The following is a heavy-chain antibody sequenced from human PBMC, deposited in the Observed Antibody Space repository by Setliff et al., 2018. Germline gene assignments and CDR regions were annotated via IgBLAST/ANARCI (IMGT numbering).Heavy chain of an antibody. CDR2: IHPSNSDT. Sequence: PGESLKISCKGSGYSFTDYWIGWVRQMPGEGLEWMGIIHPSNSDTVYSPSFQGQVTISADRSITTAYLQWSSLKASDTAIYYCARNRVALYDASDIWGQGTMVTVSS. CDR1: GYSFTDYW. D-gene: IGHD5-12*01. CDR3: ARNRVALYDASDI. J-gene: IGHJ3*02. V-gene: IGHV5-51*01.